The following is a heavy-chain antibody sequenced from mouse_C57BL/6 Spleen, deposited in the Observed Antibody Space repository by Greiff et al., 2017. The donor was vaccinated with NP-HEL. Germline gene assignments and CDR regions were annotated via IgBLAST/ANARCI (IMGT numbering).Heavy chain of an antibody. D-gene: IGHD1-1*01. CDR3: ARLTTGYAMDY. CDR1: GYAFSSSW. J-gene: IGHJ4*01. Sequence: QVQLKQSGPELVKPGASVKISCKASGYAFSSSWMNWVKQRPGKGLEWIGRIYPGDGDTNYNGKFKGKATLTADKSSSTAYMQLSSLTSEDSAVYFCARLTTGYAMDYWGQGTSVTVSS. CDR2: IYPGDGDT. V-gene: IGHV1-82*01.